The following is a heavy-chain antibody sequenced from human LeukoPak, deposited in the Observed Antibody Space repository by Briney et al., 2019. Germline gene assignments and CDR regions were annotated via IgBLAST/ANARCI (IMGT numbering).Heavy chain of an antibody. CDR2: IYYSGST. V-gene: IGHV4-59*08. CDR3: ARRAMSGSYYHGYYYMDV. D-gene: IGHD1-26*01. CDR1: GGSISSYY. Sequence: SETLSLICTVSGGSISSYYWIWIRQPPGKGLEWIGYIYYSGSTNYHPSLKSRVTISVDTSKNQFSLKLSSVTAADTAVYYCARRAMSGSYYHGYYYMDVRGKGTTVTVSS. J-gene: IGHJ6*03.